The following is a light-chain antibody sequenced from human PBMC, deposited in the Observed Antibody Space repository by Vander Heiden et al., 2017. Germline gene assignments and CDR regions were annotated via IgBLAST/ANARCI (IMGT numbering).Light chain of an antibody. Sequence: QSVLTQPPSASGTPGQRVTISFSGSSSNIGTNYVYWYQQLPGTAPKLLIYRNNQRPSRVPDRFSGSKSGSSASLAISGLRSEDEADYYCAAWDDILSGVVFGGGTKLTVL. CDR1: SSNIGTNY. CDR3: AAWDDILSGVV. J-gene: IGLJ2*01. V-gene: IGLV1-47*01. CDR2: RNN.